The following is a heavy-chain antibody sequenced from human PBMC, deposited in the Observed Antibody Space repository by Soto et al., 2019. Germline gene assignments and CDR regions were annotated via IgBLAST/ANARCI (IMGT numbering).Heavy chain of an antibody. CDR2: INPSGGST. Sequence: ASVKVSCKASGYTFTSYYMHWVRQAPGQGLEWMGIINPSGGSTSYAQKFQGRVTMTRDTSTSTVYMELSSLRSEDTAVYYCARVIQGYCCGGSCYYFDYWGQGTLVTSPQ. D-gene: IGHD2-15*01. J-gene: IGHJ4*02. V-gene: IGHV1-46*01. CDR1: GYTFTSYY. CDR3: ARVIQGYCCGGSCYYFDY.